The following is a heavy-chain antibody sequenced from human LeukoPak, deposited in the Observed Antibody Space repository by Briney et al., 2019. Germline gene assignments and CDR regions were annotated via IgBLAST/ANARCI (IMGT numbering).Heavy chain of an antibody. Sequence: SETLSLTCAVYGGSFSGYYWSWIRQPPGKGLEWNGEINHSGSTNYNPSLKSRVTISVDTSKNQFSLKLSSVTAADTAVYYCASTGIAVAGPQYWGQGTLVTVSS. D-gene: IGHD6-19*01. CDR2: INHSGST. CDR3: ASTGIAVAGPQY. V-gene: IGHV4-34*01. J-gene: IGHJ4*02. CDR1: GGSFSGYY.